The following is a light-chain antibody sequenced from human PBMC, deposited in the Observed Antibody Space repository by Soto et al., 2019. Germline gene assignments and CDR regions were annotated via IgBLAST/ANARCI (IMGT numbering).Light chain of an antibody. Sequence: QSVLTQPASVSGSPGQSITISCIGTSSDIGGYKYVSWYQQHPGSAPKLMIYEVSNRPSGVSDRFSGCKSANTASLTISGLQAEDEADYYCNSYTSSSTWVFGGGTKLTVL. CDR3: NSYTSSSTWV. V-gene: IGLV2-14*01. CDR1: SSDIGGYKY. CDR2: EVS. J-gene: IGLJ3*02.